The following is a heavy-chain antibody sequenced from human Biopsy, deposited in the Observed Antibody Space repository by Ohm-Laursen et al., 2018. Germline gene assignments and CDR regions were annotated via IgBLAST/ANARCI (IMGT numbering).Heavy chain of an antibody. CDR2: IFKDGNT. CDR3: ARVGSGWAPFDK. J-gene: IGHJ4*02. D-gene: IGHD6-19*01. CDR1: GYSISSDYR. Sequence: GTLSLTCAVSGYSISSDYRLGWIRQAPGKTLEWLGNIFKDGNTHYNPSLRSRLIISIDTSKNQFSLMMTSVSGADTAVYFCARVGSGWAPFDKWGPGTLVTVSS. V-gene: IGHV4-38-2*01.